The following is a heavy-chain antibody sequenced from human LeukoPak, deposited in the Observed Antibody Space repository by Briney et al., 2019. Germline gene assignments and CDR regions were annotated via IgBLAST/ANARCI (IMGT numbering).Heavy chain of an antibody. CDR3: ARDRRYSYIDY. CDR2: IKQDGSEK. CDR1: EFTFSNYW. V-gene: IGHV3-7*04. J-gene: IGHJ4*02. D-gene: IGHD5-18*01. Sequence: GGSLRLSCAASEFTFSNYWMNWVRQAPGKGLERVANIKQDGSEKYYVDSVKGRFTISRGNAKNSLYLQMNSLRAEDTAVYYCARDRRYSYIDYWGQGTLVTVSS.